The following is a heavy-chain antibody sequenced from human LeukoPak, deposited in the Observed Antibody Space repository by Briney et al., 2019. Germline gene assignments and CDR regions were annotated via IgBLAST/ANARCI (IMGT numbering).Heavy chain of an antibody. Sequence: GGSLRLSCTASGFTFSSYSMNWVRQAPGKGLEWVSSISSSSSFIYYADSVKGRFTISRDNAKNSLYLQMNSLRAEDTAVYYCARDYGGDAFDIWVQGTMVTVSS. CDR2: ISSSSSFI. CDR1: GFTFSSYS. J-gene: IGHJ3*02. D-gene: IGHD4-17*01. V-gene: IGHV3-21*01. CDR3: ARDYGGDAFDI.